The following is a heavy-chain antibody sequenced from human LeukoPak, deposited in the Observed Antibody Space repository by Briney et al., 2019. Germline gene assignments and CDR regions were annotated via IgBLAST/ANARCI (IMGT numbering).Heavy chain of an antibody. CDR1: GFTFSKYW. CDR2: INTDGTVT. D-gene: IGHD6-19*01. Sequence: GGSLRLSCAASGFTFSKYWMLWVRQAPGKGLESVSRINTDGTVTTYADSVKGRFTVSRDNADNTMFLQMNSVRGEDTAVYYCATKQWLAPPPDSWGQGTPLTVSS. CDR3: ATKQWLAPPPDS. J-gene: IGHJ4*02. V-gene: IGHV3-74*01.